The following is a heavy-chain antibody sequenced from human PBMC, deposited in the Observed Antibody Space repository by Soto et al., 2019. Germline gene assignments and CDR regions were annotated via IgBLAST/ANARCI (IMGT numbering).Heavy chain of an antibody. CDR3: AREAFTVSGGTSPVRGGGIDV. J-gene: IGHJ6*02. CDR2: LYRDGKT. V-gene: IGHV3-53*02. Sequence: EGQVVETGGGLIQPGGSLRLSCAASEFTVSTNYMSWVRRAPGRGLEWVSILYRDGKTYYADSVRGRFIISRDNSKNTVDLQMNSLRVEDTAIYYCAREAFTVSGGTSPVRGGGIDVWDQGTTVTVSS. CDR1: EFTVSTNY. D-gene: IGHD2-15*01.